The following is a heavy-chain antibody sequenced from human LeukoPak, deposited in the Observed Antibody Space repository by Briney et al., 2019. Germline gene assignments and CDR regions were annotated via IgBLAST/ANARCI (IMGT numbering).Heavy chain of an antibody. CDR1: GGSISSANHF. CDR2: IHYDGRA. D-gene: IGHD2-2*01. V-gene: IGHV4-30-4*08. CDR3: AREVITPGDSDGFDL. J-gene: IGHJ3*01. Sequence: PSGTLSLTCTVSGGSISSANHFLSWVRQSPGEGLEWIGYIHYDGRAHYNPSLKSRVSMSLDMSKNQFSLSLSSVTAADTAIYYCAREVITPGDSDGFDLWGQGTMVSVSS.